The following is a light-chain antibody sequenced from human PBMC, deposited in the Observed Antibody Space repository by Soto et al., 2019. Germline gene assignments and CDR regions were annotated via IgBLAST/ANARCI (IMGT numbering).Light chain of an antibody. CDR2: GAS. CDR1: QSVSSN. Sequence: EIVMTQSPATLSVSPGERATLSCRASQSVSSNLGWYQQKPGQAPRLLIYGASTRATGIPARFSGSGSGTEFTLTISSLQSEDFAVYYCQQYNNWPPWTFSQGTKVEIK. J-gene: IGKJ1*01. V-gene: IGKV3-15*01. CDR3: QQYNNWPPWT.